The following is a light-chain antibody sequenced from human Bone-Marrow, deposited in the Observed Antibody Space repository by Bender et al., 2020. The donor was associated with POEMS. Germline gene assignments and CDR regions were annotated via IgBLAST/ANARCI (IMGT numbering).Light chain of an antibody. J-gene: IGLJ1*01. CDR2: DVN. Sequence: QSALTQPASVSGSPGQSITISCTGTTSDVGTYNYVSWYQQHPGKAPKLMIYDVNNRPSGVSNRFSGSKSGNTASLTISGLQAEDEAEYYCSSYTTSNTYVFGSGTKVTVL. CDR1: TSDVGTYNY. CDR3: SSYTTSNTYV. V-gene: IGLV2-14*01.